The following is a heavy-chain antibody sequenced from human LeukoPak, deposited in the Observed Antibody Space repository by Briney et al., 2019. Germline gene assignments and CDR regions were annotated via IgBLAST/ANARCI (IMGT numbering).Heavy chain of an antibody. CDR2: IYYSGST. V-gene: IGHV4-39*01. Sequence: PSETLSLTRTVSGGSISSSSYYWGWIRQPPGKGLEWIGSIYYSGSTYYNPSLKSRVTISVDTSKNQFSLRRSSVTAADTAVYYCARPRGDWGQGTLVTVSS. J-gene: IGHJ4*02. D-gene: IGHD3-10*01. CDR3: ARPRGD. CDR1: GGSISSSSYY.